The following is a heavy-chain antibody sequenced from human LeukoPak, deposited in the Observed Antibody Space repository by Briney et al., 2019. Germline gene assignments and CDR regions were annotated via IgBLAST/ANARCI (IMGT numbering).Heavy chain of an antibody. Sequence: SQTLSLTCTVSGGSISSGSYYWSWIRQPAGKGLEWIGRIYTSGSTNYNPSLKSRVTISVDTSKNQFSLKLSPVTAADTAVYYCARAVAGTDFHYYYYYMDVWGKGTTVTISS. D-gene: IGHD6-19*01. CDR3: ARAVAGTDFHYYYYYMDV. CDR2: IYTSGST. J-gene: IGHJ6*03. CDR1: GGSISSGSYY. V-gene: IGHV4-61*02.